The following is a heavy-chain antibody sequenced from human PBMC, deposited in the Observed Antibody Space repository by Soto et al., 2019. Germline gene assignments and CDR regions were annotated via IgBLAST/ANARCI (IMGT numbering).Heavy chain of an antibody. CDR3: ARAGGRYYGSGSYSGWFDP. CDR2: INPNSGGT. D-gene: IGHD3-10*01. J-gene: IGHJ5*02. Sequence: QVQLVQSGAEVKKPGASVKVSCKASGYTFTGYYMHWVRQAPGQGLEWMGWINPNSGGTIYAQKFQGWGTMPRDTSVSSAYMELSRLRSDDTAVYFCARAGGRYYGSGSYSGWFDPWGQGTLVTVSS. CDR1: GYTFTGYY. V-gene: IGHV1-2*04.